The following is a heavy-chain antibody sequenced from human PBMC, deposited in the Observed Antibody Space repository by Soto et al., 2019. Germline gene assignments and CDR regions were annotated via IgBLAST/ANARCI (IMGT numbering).Heavy chain of an antibody. CDR1: GFTFSSYS. V-gene: IGHV3-21*01. CDR2: ISSSSSYI. J-gene: IGHJ4*02. Sequence: EVQLVESGGGLVKPGGSLRLSCAASGFTFSSYSMNWVRQAPGKGLEWVSSISSSSSYIYYADSVKGRFTISRDNAKNSLYLQMNSLRAEDTAVYYCARDRVATMYYFDYWGQGTLVTVSS. CDR3: ARDRVATMYYFDY. D-gene: IGHD5-12*01.